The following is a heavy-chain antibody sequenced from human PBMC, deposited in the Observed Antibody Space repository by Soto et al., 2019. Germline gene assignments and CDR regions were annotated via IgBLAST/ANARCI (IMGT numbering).Heavy chain of an antibody. J-gene: IGHJ4*02. D-gene: IGHD1-26*01. CDR2: IYYSGST. CDR1: GGSISSNYYY. CDR3: ARPSGSYLYYFDY. V-gene: IGHV4-39*01. Sequence: SETLSLTCTVSGGSISSNYYYWGWIRQPPGKGLEWIGSIYYSGSTYYNPSLKSRVTISVDTSKNQFSLKLSSVTAADTAVYYCARPSGSYLYYFDYWGKGTLVTVS.